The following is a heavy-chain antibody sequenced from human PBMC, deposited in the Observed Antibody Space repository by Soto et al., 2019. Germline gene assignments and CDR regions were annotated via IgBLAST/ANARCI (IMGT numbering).Heavy chain of an antibody. CDR3: SRPMYSSSWYGDSTYYYGMDV. Sequence: GGSLRIASTASGFTFGDYAMSWFRQAPGKGLEWVGFIRSKAYGGTTEYAASVKGRFTISRDDSKSIAYLQMNSLKTEDTAVYYCSRPMYSSSWYGDSTYYYGMDVWGQGTTVTVSS. CDR2: IRSKAYGGTT. D-gene: IGHD6-13*01. CDR1: GFTFGDYA. J-gene: IGHJ6*02. V-gene: IGHV3-49*03.